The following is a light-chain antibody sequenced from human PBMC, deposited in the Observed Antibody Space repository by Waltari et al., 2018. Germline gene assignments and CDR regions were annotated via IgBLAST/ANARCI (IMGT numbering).Light chain of an antibody. J-gene: IGLJ1*01. CDR2: AND. V-gene: IGLV1-40*01. Sequence: QSVLTPPPSVSGAPGQRVTIPCTGSTSNIGAGYDVPRYQQLPGTVPKLVIYANDNRPSGVPDRFSGSKSGTSASLAITGLQSADEADYFCQSYDSSLSAYLFGSGTTVTVL. CDR3: QSYDSSLSAYL. CDR1: TSNIGAGYD.